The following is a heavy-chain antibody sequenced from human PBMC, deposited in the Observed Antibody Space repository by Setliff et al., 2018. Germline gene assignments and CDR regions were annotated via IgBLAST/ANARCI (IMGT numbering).Heavy chain of an antibody. Sequence: PGESLTISCVASTFTFSKYAITWVRQAPGKGLEWVSSIGASGDRTYYADSVKGRFTISRDNSRNSLYLQMNSLRVEDTASYYCARDPNGDYVGAFDPWGQGILVTVSS. V-gene: IGHV3-23*01. CDR3: ARDPNGDYVGAFDP. J-gene: IGHJ5*02. CDR1: TFTFSKYA. CDR2: IGASGDRT. D-gene: IGHD4-17*01.